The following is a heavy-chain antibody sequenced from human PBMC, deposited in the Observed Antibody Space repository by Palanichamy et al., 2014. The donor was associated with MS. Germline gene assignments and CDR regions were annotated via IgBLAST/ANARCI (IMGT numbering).Heavy chain of an antibody. V-gene: IGHV3-30-3*01. CDR2: ISSDGSDK. D-gene: IGHD5-18*01. CDR1: GFTFTNYC. CDR3: VRAGIQQILNKLNEPFDV. J-gene: IGHJ3*01. Sequence: QVQLVESGGGVVQPRRSLRLSCAASGFTFTNYCIHWVRQAPGKRLEWVTVISSDGSDKYYADSVKGRFTISRDNSKNTLYLQMNSLRAEDTAVYYRVRAGIQQILNKLNEPFDVWGQGTMVTVSS.